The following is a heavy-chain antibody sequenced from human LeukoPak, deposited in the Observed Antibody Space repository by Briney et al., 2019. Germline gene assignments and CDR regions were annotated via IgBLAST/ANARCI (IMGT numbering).Heavy chain of an antibody. CDR1: GFTFSNYA. V-gene: IGHV3-30*04. CDR2: ISYDGSNK. CDR3: ARDITSGWPYYFDY. D-gene: IGHD6-19*01. Sequence: GGSLRLSCAASGFTFSNYAVHWVRQAPGKGLEWVAVISYDGSNKYYADSVKGRFTVSRDNSKNTLYLQMNSLSAEDAAVYYCARDITSGWPYYFDYWGQGTLVTVSS. J-gene: IGHJ4*02.